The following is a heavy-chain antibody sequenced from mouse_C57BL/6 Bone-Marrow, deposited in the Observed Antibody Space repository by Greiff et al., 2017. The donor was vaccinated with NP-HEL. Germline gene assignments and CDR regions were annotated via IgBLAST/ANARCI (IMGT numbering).Heavy chain of an antibody. J-gene: IGHJ2*01. V-gene: IGHV5-6*01. CDR3: ARHLRTTVVAGDYFDY. D-gene: IGHD1-1*01. CDR2: ISSGGSYT. CDR1: GFTFSSYG. Sequence: EVKLVESGGDLVKPGGSLKLSCAASGFTFSSYGMSWVRQTPDKRLEWVATISSGGSYTYYPDSVKGRFTISRDNAKNTLYLQRSSLKSEDTAMYYCARHLRTTVVAGDYFDYWGQGTTLTVSS.